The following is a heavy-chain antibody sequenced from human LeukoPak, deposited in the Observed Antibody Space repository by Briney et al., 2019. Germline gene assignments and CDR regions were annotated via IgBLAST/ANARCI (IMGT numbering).Heavy chain of an antibody. CDR2: LYSGGNT. J-gene: IGHJ4*02. CDR3: AREGASSSFGY. Sequence: GGSLRLSCVVSGFTVSSNYMSWVRQAPGKGLEWVSVLYSGGNTYHADSVKGRLTISRDNSKNTLYLQMNSLRAEDTAVYYCAREGASSSFGYWGQGTLVTVSS. V-gene: IGHV3-53*01. CDR1: GFTVSSNY. D-gene: IGHD6-13*01.